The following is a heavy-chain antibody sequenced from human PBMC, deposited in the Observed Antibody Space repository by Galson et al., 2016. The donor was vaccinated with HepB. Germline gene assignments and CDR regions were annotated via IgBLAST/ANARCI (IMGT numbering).Heavy chain of an antibody. V-gene: IGHV3-21*01. CDR2: ISSRSGYI. J-gene: IGHJ4*02. CDR3: ARVFPRRWSFDY. D-gene: IGHD2-15*01. Sequence: SLRLSCAASGFTFSTYTMNWVRQAPGKGLEWVSSISSRSGYIYYADSVKGRFTISRDNATKSLYLQMNSLRAEDMAVYYCARVFPRRWSFDYWGQGTLVTVSS. CDR1: GFTFSTYT.